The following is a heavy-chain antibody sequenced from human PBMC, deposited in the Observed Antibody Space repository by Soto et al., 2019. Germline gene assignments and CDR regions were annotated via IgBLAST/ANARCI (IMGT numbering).Heavy chain of an antibody. J-gene: IGHJ4*02. CDR2: INPNSGGT. CDR1: GYTFTVYY. Sequence: GASVNVSCKASGYTFTVYYMHWVRQAPGQGLEWMGWINPNSGGTNYAQKVQGWVTMTRDTSISTAYMELSRLRSEDTALYYCAVLPPPRIAVTMKGSFYFDCWCQGTLVTVSS. CDR3: AVLPPPRIAVTMKGSFYFDC. D-gene: IGHD6-19*01. V-gene: IGHV1-2*04.